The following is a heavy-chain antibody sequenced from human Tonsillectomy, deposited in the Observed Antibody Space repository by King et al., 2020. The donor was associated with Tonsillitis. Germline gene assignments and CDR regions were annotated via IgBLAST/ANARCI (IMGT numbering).Heavy chain of an antibody. J-gene: IGHJ4*02. D-gene: IGHD2-8*02. CDR3: ARDTGGWRAFDY. CDR1: GYSFTGYS. CDR2: INPDSGAA. V-gene: IGHV1-2*06. Sequence: VQLVESGAEVKKPGASLKFSCQASGYSFTGYSIHWVRQAPGQGLDWMGRINPDSGAADYALRFEDRVTMTTDTSLRTAYLELSRLRSDDTATYFCARDTGGWRAFDYWGQGTLVTVSS.